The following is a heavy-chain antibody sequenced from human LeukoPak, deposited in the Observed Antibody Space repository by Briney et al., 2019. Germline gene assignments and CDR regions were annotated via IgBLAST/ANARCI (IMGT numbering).Heavy chain of an antibody. V-gene: IGHV1-69*06. J-gene: IGHJ4*02. Sequence: ASVKVSCKASGGTFSNYAISWVRQAPGQGLEWMGGIIPIFSTPNYAQKFQGRVTITADKSTSTAYMELSSLRSEDTAVYYCARAVQVTTGGLFDYWGQGTLVTVSS. D-gene: IGHD4-17*01. CDR2: IIPIFSTP. CDR1: GGTFSNYA. CDR3: ARAVQVTTGGLFDY.